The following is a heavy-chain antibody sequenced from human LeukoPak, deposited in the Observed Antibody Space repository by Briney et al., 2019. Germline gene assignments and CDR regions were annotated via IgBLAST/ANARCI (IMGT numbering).Heavy chain of an antibody. V-gene: IGHV4-59*01. CDR2: IYYSGST. CDR3: ARGVNSGYFDH. D-gene: IGHD1-26*01. Sequence: SETLSLTCTVSGGSISSYYWTWIRQPPGKGLEWIGYIYYSGSTNYNPSLKSRVTISVDTSKNQFSLKLTSVTAADTAVYYCARGVNSGYFDHCGQGTLVTVSS. CDR1: GGSISSYY. J-gene: IGHJ4*02.